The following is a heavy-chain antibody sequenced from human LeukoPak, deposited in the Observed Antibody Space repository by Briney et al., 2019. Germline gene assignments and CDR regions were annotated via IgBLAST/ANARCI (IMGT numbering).Heavy chain of an antibody. CDR3: ASNIRTTVTFDF. CDR2: MNQDGSKK. D-gene: IGHD4-17*01. CDR1: GFIFSNYW. Sequence: GGSLRLSCAASGFIFSNYWMSWVRQAPGKGLEWVASMNQDGSKKNYVDSVKGRFTISRDNAKKSLYLQMNTLRAEDTAVYYCASNIRTTVTFDFWGQGTLVTVSS. V-gene: IGHV3-7*01. J-gene: IGHJ4*02.